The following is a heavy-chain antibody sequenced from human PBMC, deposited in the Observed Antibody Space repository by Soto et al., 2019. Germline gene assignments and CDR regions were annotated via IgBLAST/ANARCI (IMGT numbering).Heavy chain of an antibody. J-gene: IGHJ4*02. CDR3: ARGRYGDY. D-gene: IGHD1-1*01. V-gene: IGHV1-18*01. CDR1: GYAFTTYG. CDR2: ISAHNGNT. Sequence: QVHLVQSGAEVKKPGASVKVSCKGSGYAFTTYGITWVRQGPGQGLEWMGWISAHNGNTNYAQKLQGRVTVTRDTSTSTAHMEVRSLRSDDTAVYYCARGRYGDYWGQGALVTVSS.